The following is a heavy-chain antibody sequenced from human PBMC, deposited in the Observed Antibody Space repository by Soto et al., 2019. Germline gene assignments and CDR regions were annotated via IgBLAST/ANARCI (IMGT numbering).Heavy chain of an antibody. CDR2: IKQDGSER. D-gene: IGHD2-2*03. J-gene: IGHJ4*02. Sequence: PGGSLRLSCAASGFTFSSYWMSWVRQAPGKGLEWVANIKQDGSERYYVDSVKGRFTISRDNAKNSLYLQMNSLRAEDTAVYYCARDGFMLSVPTSHFACWGQGTLVTVSS. CDR1: GFTFSSYW. CDR3: ARDGFMLSVPTSHFAC. V-gene: IGHV3-7*01.